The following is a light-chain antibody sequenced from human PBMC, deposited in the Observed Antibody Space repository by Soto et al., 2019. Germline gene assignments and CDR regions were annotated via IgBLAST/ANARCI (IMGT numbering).Light chain of an antibody. CDR3: QQYDDWPLYT. Sequence: ETVMTQSPATLSVSPGDRATLSCRASQSIRDNVAWYQQKPGQSPRLLLYDATTRAPGVPPRFSGSGSGTEFTLTIGSLQSEDFAVYYCQQYDDWPLYTFGQGTKVEIK. J-gene: IGKJ2*01. CDR2: DAT. V-gene: IGKV3D-15*01. CDR1: QSIRDN.